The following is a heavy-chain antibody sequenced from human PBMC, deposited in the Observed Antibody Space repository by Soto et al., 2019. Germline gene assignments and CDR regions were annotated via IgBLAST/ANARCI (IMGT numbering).Heavy chain of an antibody. V-gene: IGHV1-69*13. CDR2: IIPIFGTA. CDR1: GGTFSSYA. Sequence: SVKVSCKASGGTFSSYAISWVRQAPVQGLEWMGGIIPIFGTANYAQKFQGRVTITADESTSTAYMELSSLRSEDTAVYYCARRYYYDSSGYSNEDYWGQGTLVTVSS. J-gene: IGHJ4*02. CDR3: ARRYYYDSSGYSNEDY. D-gene: IGHD3-22*01.